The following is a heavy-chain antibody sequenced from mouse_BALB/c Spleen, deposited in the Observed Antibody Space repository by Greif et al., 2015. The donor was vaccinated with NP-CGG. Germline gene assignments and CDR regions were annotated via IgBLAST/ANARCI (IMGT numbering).Heavy chain of an antibody. CDR1: GYTFTDYW. V-gene: IGHV1-69*01. Sequence: SGAELVMPGASVKMSCKASGYTFTDYWMHWVKQRPGQGLEWIGAIDTSDSYTSYNQKFKGKATLTVDESSSTAYMQLSSLTSEDSAVYYCARSPYGNYSYAMDYWGQGTSVTVSS. CDR3: ARSPYGNYSYAMDY. J-gene: IGHJ4*01. CDR2: IDTSDSYT. D-gene: IGHD2-10*02.